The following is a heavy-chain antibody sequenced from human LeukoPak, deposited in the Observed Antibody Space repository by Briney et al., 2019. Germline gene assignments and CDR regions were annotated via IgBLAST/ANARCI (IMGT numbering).Heavy chain of an antibody. CDR1: GYTLTELS. J-gene: IGHJ5*02. Sequence: ASVKVSCKVSGYTLTELSMHWVRQAPGKGLEGMGGFDPEDGETIYAQKFQGRVTMTEDTSTDTAYMELSSLRSEDTAVYYCATGRYQLLYDWFDPWGQGTLVTVSS. CDR2: FDPEDGET. V-gene: IGHV1-24*01. D-gene: IGHD2-2*02. CDR3: ATGRYQLLYDWFDP.